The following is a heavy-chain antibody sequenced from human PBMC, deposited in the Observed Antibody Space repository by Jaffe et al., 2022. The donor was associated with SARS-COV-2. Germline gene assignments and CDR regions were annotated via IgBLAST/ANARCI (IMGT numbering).Heavy chain of an antibody. CDR1: GASIRSNNYY. Sequence: QLQLQESGPGLVKPSETLSLTCTVSGASIRSNNYYWGWIRQPPGKGLEWIGTIYYTGSAYYNPSLKSRVTISVDTSMNHFSLKLSSGTAADTAVYYCARTVNMYYYDSHRSAFDIWGQGTMVTVSS. V-gene: IGHV4-39*02. D-gene: IGHD3-22*01. J-gene: IGHJ3*02. CDR2: IYYTGSA. CDR3: ARTVNMYYYDSHRSAFDI.